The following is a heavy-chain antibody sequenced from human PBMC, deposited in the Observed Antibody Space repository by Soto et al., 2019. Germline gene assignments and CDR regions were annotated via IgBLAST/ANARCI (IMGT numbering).Heavy chain of an antibody. CDR2: IYYSGST. D-gene: IGHD2-8*01. Sequence: SETLPLTWTVSGGSISRGGYCWTWIRQHPGKGLEWIGYIYYSGSTYYNPSLKSRVSISVDTSKNQFSLKVNSVTAADTAVYYCAREPVIVLISAAYCSVVDVWGQGTAATVS. V-gene: IGHV4-31*02. CDR1: GGSISRGGYC. CDR3: AREPVIVLISAAYCSVVDV. J-gene: IGHJ6*02.